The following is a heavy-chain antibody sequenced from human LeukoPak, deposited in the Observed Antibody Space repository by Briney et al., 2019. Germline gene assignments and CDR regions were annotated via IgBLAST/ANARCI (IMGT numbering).Heavy chain of an antibody. CDR3: ARDMEPDAFDI. Sequence: GGSLRLSCAASGFTFRSYGMSWVRQAPGKGLEWVSGICGSSSNTYYADSVKGRFTISRDNSKNTLYLQMNSLRAEDTALYYCARDMEPDAFDIWGQGTMVTVSS. CDR1: GFTFRSYG. D-gene: IGHD1-1*01. J-gene: IGHJ3*02. CDR2: ICGSSSNT. V-gene: IGHV3-23*01.